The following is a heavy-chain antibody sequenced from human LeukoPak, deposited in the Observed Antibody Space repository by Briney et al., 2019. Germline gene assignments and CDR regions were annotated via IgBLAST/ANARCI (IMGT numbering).Heavy chain of an antibody. V-gene: IGHV1-2*02. CDR3: ARDRAVARRSGSGYILGDY. CDR1: GYTFTGYY. D-gene: IGHD3-22*01. J-gene: IGHJ4*02. CDR2: INPNSGGT. Sequence: GASVKVSCKASGYTFTGYYMHWVRQAPGQGLEWMGWINPNSGGTNYAQKFQGRVTMTRDTSISTAYMELSRLRSEDTAVYYCARDRAVARRSGSGYILGDYWGQGTLVTVSS.